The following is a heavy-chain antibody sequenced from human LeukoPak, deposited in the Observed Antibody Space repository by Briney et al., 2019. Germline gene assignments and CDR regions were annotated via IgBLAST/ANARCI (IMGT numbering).Heavy chain of an antibody. CDR3: AKEWGRSGWYYFDY. J-gene: IGHJ4*02. CDR2: IWYDGSNK. CDR1: GFTFSSYG. Sequence: GRSLRLSCAASGFTFSSYGMHWVRQAPGKGLEWVAVIWYDGSNKYYADSVKGRFTISRDNSKNTLYLQMNSLRAEDTAVYYCAKEWGRSGWYYFDYWGQGTLVTVSS. D-gene: IGHD6-19*01. V-gene: IGHV3-33*06.